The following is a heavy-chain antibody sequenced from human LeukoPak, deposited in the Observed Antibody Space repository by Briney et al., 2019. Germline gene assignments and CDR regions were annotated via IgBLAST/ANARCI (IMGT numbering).Heavy chain of an antibody. V-gene: IGHV3-30*18. J-gene: IGHJ4*02. Sequence: GGSLRLSCAASGFTFSSYGMHWVRQAPGKGLEWVAVISYDGSNKYYADSVKGRFTISRDNSKNTLYLQMNSLRAEDTAVYYCAKTYCSGGSCYSILDYWGQGTLVTVSS. D-gene: IGHD2-15*01. CDR1: GFTFSSYG. CDR3: AKTYCSGGSCYSILDY. CDR2: ISYDGSNK.